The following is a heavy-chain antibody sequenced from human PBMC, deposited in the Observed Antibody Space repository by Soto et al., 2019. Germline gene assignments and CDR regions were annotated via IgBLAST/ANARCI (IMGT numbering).Heavy chain of an antibody. CDR2: ISGSGGRT. Sequence: PGGSLRLSCAASGFTFTSYAMSWVRQAPGKGLEWVSLISGSGGRTYYADSVKGRFTISRDNSKNTLSLQMNSLRAEDTAVYYCAKATRDYYDSSGYYYPSFAYSGQRTLVTVSS. V-gene: IGHV3-23*01. D-gene: IGHD3-22*01. J-gene: IGHJ4*02. CDR3: AKATRDYYDSSGYYYPSFAY. CDR1: GFTFTSYA.